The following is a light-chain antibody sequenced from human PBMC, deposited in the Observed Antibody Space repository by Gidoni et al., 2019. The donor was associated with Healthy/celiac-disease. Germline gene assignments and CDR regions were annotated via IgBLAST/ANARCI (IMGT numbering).Light chain of an antibody. J-gene: IGKJ1*01. CDR3: QQRSNWWT. CDR2: DAS. V-gene: IGKV3-11*01. CDR1: QSVSSY. Sequence: EIVLTQSPATLSLSPGERDTLSCRASQSVSSYLAWYQQKPGQAPRLLIYDASNRATGIPARFSGSGSGTDFTLTISSLEPEDFAVYYCQQRSNWWTFXXXTKVEIK.